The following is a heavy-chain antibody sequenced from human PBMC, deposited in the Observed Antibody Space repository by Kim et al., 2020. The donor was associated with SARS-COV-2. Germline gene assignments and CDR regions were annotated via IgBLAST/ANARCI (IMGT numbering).Heavy chain of an antibody. V-gene: IGHV3-23*01. CDR2: T. J-gene: IGHJ4*02. D-gene: IGHD6-19*01. Sequence: TYYADSVKGRFTISRDNSKNTLYLQMNSLRAEDTAVYYCAKDPGIAVADYWGQGTLVTVSS. CDR3: AKDPGIAVADY.